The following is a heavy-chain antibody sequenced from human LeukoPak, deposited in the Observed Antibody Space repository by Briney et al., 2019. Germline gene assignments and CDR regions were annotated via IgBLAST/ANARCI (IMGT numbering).Heavy chain of an antibody. CDR3: ARGGPQWLVLRKRFYFDS. D-gene: IGHD6-19*01. CDR1: GYTFTSYG. J-gene: IGHJ4*02. V-gene: IGHV1-18*01. Sequence: ASVNVSCKASGYTFTSYGISWVRQAPGQGLEWMGWISAYNGNTNYAQKLQGRVTMTTDTSTSTAYMELRSLRSEDTAVYFCARGGPQWLVLRKRFYFDSWGQGTLVTVSS. CDR2: ISAYNGNT.